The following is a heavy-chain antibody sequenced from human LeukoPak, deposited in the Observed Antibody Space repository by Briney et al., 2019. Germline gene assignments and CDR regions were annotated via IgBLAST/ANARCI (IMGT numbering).Heavy chain of an antibody. V-gene: IGHV3-30*04. Sequence: GGSLRLSCAASGFTFSSFPMHWVRQAPGKGLEWVAVISSDGNNKYYADSVKGRFTISRDNSKNTLYLQMNSLRAEDTAVYYCAKSHHVTAIDYWGQGTLVTVSS. D-gene: IGHD2-21*02. CDR2: ISSDGNNK. J-gene: IGHJ4*02. CDR3: AKSHHVTAIDY. CDR1: GFTFSSFP.